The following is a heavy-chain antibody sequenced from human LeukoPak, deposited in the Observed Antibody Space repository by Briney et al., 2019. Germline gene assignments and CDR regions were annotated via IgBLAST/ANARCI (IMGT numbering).Heavy chain of an antibody. D-gene: IGHD3-10*02. CDR1: GFTFSSYG. CDR3: AKSAASATMFLDY. J-gene: IGHJ4*02. CDR2: IRYDRRNQ. Sequence: GGSLRLSCAASGFTFSSYGMHWVRQAPGKGLEWVAFIRYDRRNQYYADSVKGRFTISRDNSKNTLDLQMNSLRAEDTAVYYCAKSAASATMFLDYWGQGTLVTVSS. V-gene: IGHV3-30*02.